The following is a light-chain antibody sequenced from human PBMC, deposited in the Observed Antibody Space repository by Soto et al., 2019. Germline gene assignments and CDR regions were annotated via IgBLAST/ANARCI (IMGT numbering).Light chain of an antibody. CDR1: QSVSSSY. Sequence: EIVLTQSPGTLSLSPGERATLSCRASQSVSSSYVAWYQQKPGQAPSLLIYGASSRTTGIPDRFSGSGSGKDFTLTISRLEPEDFAVYYCQQYGSSQAFGQGTKVEIK. CDR3: QQYGSSQA. V-gene: IGKV3-20*01. J-gene: IGKJ1*01. CDR2: GAS.